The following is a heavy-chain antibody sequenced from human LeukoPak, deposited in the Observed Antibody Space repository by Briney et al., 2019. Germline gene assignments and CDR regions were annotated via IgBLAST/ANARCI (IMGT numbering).Heavy chain of an antibody. CDR3: AKDAYDYGDYARLPSSIKHSREWLSLDY. CDR1: GFTFSSYG. J-gene: IGHJ4*02. D-gene: IGHD4-17*01. CDR2: IRYDGSNK. V-gene: IGHV3-30*02. Sequence: QPGGSLRLSCAASGFTFSSYGMHWVRQAPGKGLEWVAFIRYDGSNKYYADSVKGRFTISRDNSKNTLYLQMNSLRAEDTAVYYCAKDAYDYGDYARLPSSIKHSREWLSLDYWGQGTLVTVSS.